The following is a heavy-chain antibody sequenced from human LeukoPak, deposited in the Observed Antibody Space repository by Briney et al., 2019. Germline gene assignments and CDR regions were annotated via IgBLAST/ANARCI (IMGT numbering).Heavy chain of an antibody. CDR3: ARVGRGYSYGSADY. V-gene: IGHV4-39*01. Sequence: SETLSLTCTVSGGSLSSSCYYWGWVRQPPGKGLGWVGSIYYSGSTYYNPSLKSRVTISVDTSKNQFSLKLSSVTAADTAVYYCARVGRGYSYGSADYWGQGTLVTVSS. D-gene: IGHD5-18*01. CDR1: GGSLSSSCYY. J-gene: IGHJ4*02. CDR2: IYYSGST.